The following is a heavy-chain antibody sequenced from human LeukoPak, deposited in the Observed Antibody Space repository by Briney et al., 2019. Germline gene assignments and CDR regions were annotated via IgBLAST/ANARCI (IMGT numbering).Heavy chain of an antibody. D-gene: IGHD3-16*01. V-gene: IGHV4-59*10. Sequence: SGTLSLTCSVYGGSISSYYWSWIRQPAGKGLEWIGRIYTSGSTNYNPSLKSRVTMSVDTSKNQFSLKLSSVTAADTAVYYCARVLWGWEWPYSRMGYFDLWGRGTLVTVSS. CDR1: GGSISSYY. CDR3: ARVLWGWEWPYSRMGYFDL. CDR2: IYTSGST. J-gene: IGHJ2*01.